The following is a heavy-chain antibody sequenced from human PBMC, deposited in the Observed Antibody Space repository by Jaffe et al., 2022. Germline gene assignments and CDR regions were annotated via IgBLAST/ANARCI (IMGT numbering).Heavy chain of an antibody. D-gene: IGHD6-6*01. V-gene: IGHV3-30*02. Sequence: QVQLVESGGGVVQPGGSLRLSCAASGFTFSSYGMHWVRQAPGKGLEWVAFIRYDGSNKYYADSVKGRFTISRDNSKNTLYLQMNSLRAEDTAVYYCAKRSVAQQLVSPLDYWGQGTLVTVSS. J-gene: IGHJ4*02. CDR3: AKRSVAQQLVSPLDY. CDR1: GFTFSSYG. CDR2: IRYDGSNK.